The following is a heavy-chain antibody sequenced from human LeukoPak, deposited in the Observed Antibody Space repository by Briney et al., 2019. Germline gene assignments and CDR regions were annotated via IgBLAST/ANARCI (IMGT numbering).Heavy chain of an antibody. V-gene: IGHV4-59*01. Sequence: SETLSLTCTVSGGSISSYYWSWIRQPPGKGLEWIGYIYYSGSTNYNPSLKSRVTISVDTSKNQFSLKLSSVTAADTAVYYCARGGYYGLGNGFRFDPWGQGTLVTVSS. CDR2: IYYSGST. CDR1: GGSISSYY. D-gene: IGHD3-10*01. CDR3: ARGGYYGLGNGFRFDP. J-gene: IGHJ5*02.